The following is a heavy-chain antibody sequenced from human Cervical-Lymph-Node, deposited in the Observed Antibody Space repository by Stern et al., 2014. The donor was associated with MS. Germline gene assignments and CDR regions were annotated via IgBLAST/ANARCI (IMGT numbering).Heavy chain of an antibody. CDR1: GFSFAEYN. CDR2: ISWNSDNI. Sequence: EVQLVEYGGGLVQPGRSLRLSCVASGFSFAEYNMHWVRQAPATGLEWVSGISWNSDNIGYAAAVKGRFTISRDNAKNSLYLQMNSLRPEDTALYYCASNPFYYYGLDVWGQGTTVIVSS. V-gene: IGHV3-9*01. J-gene: IGHJ6*02. D-gene: IGHD1-14*01. CDR3: ASNPFYYYGLDV.